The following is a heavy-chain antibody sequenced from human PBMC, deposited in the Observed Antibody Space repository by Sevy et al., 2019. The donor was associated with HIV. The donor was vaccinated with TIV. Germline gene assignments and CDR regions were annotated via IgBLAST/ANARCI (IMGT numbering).Heavy chain of an antibody. CDR1: GFTFSSYA. J-gene: IGHJ5*02. D-gene: IGHD6-13*01. Sequence: GGSLRLSCAASGFTFSSYAMSWVRQAPGKGLEWGSAISGSGGSTYYADSVKRRFTISRDNSKNTLYLQMNSLRAEDTAVYYCAKLVRRGEAVAGTSPNWFDPWGQGTLVTVSS. V-gene: IGHV3-23*01. CDR2: ISGSGGST. CDR3: AKLVRRGEAVAGTSPNWFDP.